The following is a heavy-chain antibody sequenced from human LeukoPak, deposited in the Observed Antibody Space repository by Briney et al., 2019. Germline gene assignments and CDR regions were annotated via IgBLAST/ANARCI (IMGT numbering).Heavy chain of an antibody. CDR2: IIPILGIA. D-gene: IGHD6-6*01. CDR3: ARGSGSSFALYYYYGMDV. V-gene: IGHV1-69*02. Sequence: ASVKVSFKASGGTFSSYTISWVRQAPGQGLEWMGRIIPILGIANYAQKFQGRVTITADKSTSTAYMELSSLRSEDTAVYYCARGSGSSFALYYYYGMDVWGQGTTVTVSS. J-gene: IGHJ6*02. CDR1: GGTFSSYT.